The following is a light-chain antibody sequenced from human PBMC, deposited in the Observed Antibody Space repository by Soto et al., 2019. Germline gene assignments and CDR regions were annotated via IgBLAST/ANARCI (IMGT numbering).Light chain of an antibody. CDR1: SSNIGAGYD. Sequence: QSVLTQPPSVSGAPGQRVTISCTGSSSNIGAGYDVHWYQQLPGTAPKVLIYGNSNRPSGVPDRFSGSKSGTSASLAITGLQAEDDADYYCQSYDSSLSGYVFGTGT. CDR3: QSYDSSLSGYV. V-gene: IGLV1-40*01. CDR2: GNS. J-gene: IGLJ1*01.